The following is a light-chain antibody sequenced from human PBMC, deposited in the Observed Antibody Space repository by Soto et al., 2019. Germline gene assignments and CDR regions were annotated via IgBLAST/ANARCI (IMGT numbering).Light chain of an antibody. J-gene: IGKJ1*01. CDR3: QQRSNWPWT. CDR1: QSFRGL. Sequence: EVVLTQSPVTLSLAPGERATLSWGASQSFRGLLAWYQQKPGQAPRLVIYDASTRATGIPARCSGSGSGTDFTLTISSLEPEDFAVYYCQQRSNWPWTFGQGTKVDIK. CDR2: DAS. V-gene: IGKV3-11*01.